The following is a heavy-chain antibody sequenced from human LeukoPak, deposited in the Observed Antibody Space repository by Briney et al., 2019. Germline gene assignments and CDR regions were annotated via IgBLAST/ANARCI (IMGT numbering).Heavy chain of an antibody. CDR3: AKGTIQYQLLSMFDY. Sequence: PGGSLRLSCAASGFTFSSYAMSWVRQAPGKGLEWVSAISGSGGSTYYADSVKGRFTISRDNSKNTLYLQMNSLRAEDTAVYYCAKGTIQYQLLSMFDYWGQGTLVTVSS. V-gene: IGHV3-23*01. J-gene: IGHJ4*02. CDR2: ISGSGGST. CDR1: GFTFSSYA. D-gene: IGHD2-2*01.